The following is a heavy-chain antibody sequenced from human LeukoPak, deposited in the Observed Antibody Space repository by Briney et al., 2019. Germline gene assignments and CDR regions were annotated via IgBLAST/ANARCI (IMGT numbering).Heavy chain of an antibody. CDR1: GFTFSNYW. V-gene: IGHV3-30*18. CDR3: AKSSRMITFGGVPDAFDI. J-gene: IGHJ3*02. Sequence: GGSLRLSCAASGFTFSNYWMFWVRQAPGKGLEWVAVISYDGSNKYYADSVKGRFTISRDNSKNTLYLQMNSLRAEDTAVYYCAKSSRMITFGGVPDAFDIWGQGIMVTVSS. D-gene: IGHD3-16*01. CDR2: ISYDGSNK.